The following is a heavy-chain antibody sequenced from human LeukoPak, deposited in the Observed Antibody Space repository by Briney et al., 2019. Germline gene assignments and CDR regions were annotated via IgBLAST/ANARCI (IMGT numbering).Heavy chain of an antibody. Sequence: PSETLSLTCTVSGGSISSSSYYWGWIRQPPGKGLEWIRSIYCSGSTYYNPSLKSRVTISVDTSKNQFTLKLSSVTAADTAVYYCARQGHYGDYPKFDSWGQGTLVTVSS. J-gene: IGHJ4*02. V-gene: IGHV4-39*01. D-gene: IGHD4-17*01. CDR2: IYCSGST. CDR3: ARQGHYGDYPKFDS. CDR1: GGSISSSSYY.